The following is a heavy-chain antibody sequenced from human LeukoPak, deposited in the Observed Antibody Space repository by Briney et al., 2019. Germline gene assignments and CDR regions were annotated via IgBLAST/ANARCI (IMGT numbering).Heavy chain of an antibody. CDR3: AKEVRQQLVLGFTPGPFDY. J-gene: IGHJ4*02. V-gene: IGHV3-23*01. CDR2: ISGSGGST. Sequence: GGSLRLSCTASGFSFSTYGMSWVRQAPGKGLEWVSAISGSGGSTYYADSVKGRFTISRDNSKNTLYLQMNSLRAEDTAVYYCAKEVRQQLVLGFTPGPFDYWGQGTLVTVSS. D-gene: IGHD6-13*01. CDR1: GFSFSTYG.